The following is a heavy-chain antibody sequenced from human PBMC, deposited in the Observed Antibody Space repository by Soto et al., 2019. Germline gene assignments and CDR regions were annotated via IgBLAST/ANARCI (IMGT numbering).Heavy chain of an antibody. CDR3: AKDRDGYNSFQYYFDY. CDR1: GFTFSSYA. CDR2: ISGSGGST. J-gene: IGHJ4*02. D-gene: IGHD5-12*01. Sequence: PLGVLRLSCAASGFTFSSYAMSWVRQAPGKGLEWVSAISGSGGSTYYADSVKGRFTISRDNSKNTLYLQMNSLRAEDTAVYYCAKDRDGYNSFQYYFDYWGQGTLVPVSS. V-gene: IGHV3-23*01.